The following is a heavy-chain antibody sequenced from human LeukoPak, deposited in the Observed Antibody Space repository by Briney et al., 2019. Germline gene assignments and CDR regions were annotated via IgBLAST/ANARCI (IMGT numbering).Heavy chain of an antibody. Sequence: SETLSLTCAVSGGSISSGPYSWSWIRQPPGKGLEWIGYIFHSGSTDYSPSLRSRVTISVDKSKNQFSLKLRSVTAADTAVYYCASSGAQGSFDYWGQGTLVTVSS. CDR1: GGSISSGPYS. CDR3: ASSGAQGSFDY. J-gene: IGHJ4*02. D-gene: IGHD1-26*01. CDR2: IFHSGST. V-gene: IGHV4-30-2*01.